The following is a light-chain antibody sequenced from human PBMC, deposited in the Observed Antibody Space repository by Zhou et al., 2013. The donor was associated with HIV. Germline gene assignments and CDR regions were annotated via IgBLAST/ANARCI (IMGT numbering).Light chain of an antibody. J-gene: IGKJ1*01. CDR1: QSVISNY. CDR2: GAS. V-gene: IGKV3-20*01. Sequence: EIVLTQSPGTLSLSPGERATLSCRASQSVISNYLAWFQQKPGQTPRLLIYGASNRVTGIPDRFSGSGSGTDFTLTISRLEPEDFAVYYCQQYATSPWTFGQGTKVEIK. CDR3: QQYATSPWT.